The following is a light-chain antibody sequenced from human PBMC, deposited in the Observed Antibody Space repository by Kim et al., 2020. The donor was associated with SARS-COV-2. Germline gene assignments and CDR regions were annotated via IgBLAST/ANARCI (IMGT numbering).Light chain of an antibody. CDR1: QVINSH. CDR3: PHLDVYAPWT. V-gene: IGKV1-9*01. CDR2: AAS. Sequence: DIQLTQSPSFLSASVGDRVTITCRASQVINSHLAWYQQKPGKAPKLLISAASTLQSGVPSRFSGSGSGTEFTLTISSLQPEDFATYYCPHLDVYAPWTLGQGTTVEIK. J-gene: IGKJ1*01.